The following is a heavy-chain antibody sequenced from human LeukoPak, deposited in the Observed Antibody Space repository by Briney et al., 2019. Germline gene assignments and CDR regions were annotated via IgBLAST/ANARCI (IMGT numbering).Heavy chain of an antibody. D-gene: IGHD1-7*01. CDR3: ATARNFRFEY. CDR2: IKQDGSER. V-gene: IGHV3-7*01. Sequence: GGSLRLSCAASGFTFSGFSMSWVRQSPTKGLEWVANIKQDGSERYYVDSVKGRFTISRDNAKNSLSLQMNNLRVEDTAVYFCATARNFRFEYWGQGSLVIVSA. CDR1: GFTFSGFS. J-gene: IGHJ4*02.